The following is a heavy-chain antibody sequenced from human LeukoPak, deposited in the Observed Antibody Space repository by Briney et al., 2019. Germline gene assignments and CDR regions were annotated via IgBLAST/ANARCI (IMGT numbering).Heavy chain of an antibody. V-gene: IGHV1-2*02. Sequence: VASVKVSCKASGYTFTGYYMHWVRQAPGQGLEWMGWINPNSGGTNYAQKFQGRVTMTRDTSISTAYMELSRLRSDDTAVYYCASPVYCSGGSCYSRGGMDVWGQGTTVTVSS. J-gene: IGHJ6*02. CDR2: INPNSGGT. CDR1: GYTFTGYY. CDR3: ASPVYCSGGSCYSRGGMDV. D-gene: IGHD2-15*01.